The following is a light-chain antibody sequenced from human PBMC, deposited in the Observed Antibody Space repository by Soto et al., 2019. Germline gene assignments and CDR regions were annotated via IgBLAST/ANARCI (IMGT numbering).Light chain of an antibody. Sequence: EIVMTQSPATLSVSPGERATLSCRASQSVSSNLAWYQQKPGQAPRLLIYGASTRATGIPARFSGSGSGTEFTVNISSLQSEDLAVYYCQQYNSWPPLTFGGGTKVEIK. V-gene: IGKV3-15*01. J-gene: IGKJ4*01. CDR3: QQYNSWPPLT. CDR2: GAS. CDR1: QSVSSN.